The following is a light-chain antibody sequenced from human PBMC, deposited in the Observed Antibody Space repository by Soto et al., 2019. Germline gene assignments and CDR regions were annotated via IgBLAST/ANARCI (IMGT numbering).Light chain of an antibody. CDR1: NIGGRS. J-gene: IGLJ2*01. CDR3: QVWDYSTDDVV. CDR2: HDS. V-gene: IGLV3-21*02. Sequence: SYELTQPPSVSVAPGQTASITCGGDNIGGRSVHWYQQKPGQAPVVVVDHDSDRPSGIPERFSGSNSGNMATLTISRVEAGDEAVYHCQVWDYSTDDVVFGGGTKVPS.